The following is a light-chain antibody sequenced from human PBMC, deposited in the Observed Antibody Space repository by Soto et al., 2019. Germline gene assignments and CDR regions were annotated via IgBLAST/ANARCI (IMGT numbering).Light chain of an antibody. J-gene: IGLJ1*01. Sequence: QSALTQPASVSGSPGQSITISCPGTSSDVGGYNYVSWYQQHQGKAPKLMIYDVSNRPSGVSNRFSGSKSGNTASLTISGLQAEDAADYYCSSYTSSSTLLYVFGTGTKLTVL. CDR2: DVS. CDR3: SSYTSSSTLLYV. V-gene: IGLV2-14*01. CDR1: SSDVGGYNY.